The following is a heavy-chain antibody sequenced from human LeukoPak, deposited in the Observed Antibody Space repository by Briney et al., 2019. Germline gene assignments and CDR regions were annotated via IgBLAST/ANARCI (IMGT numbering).Heavy chain of an antibody. CDR3: ARHRQRAVLRFLPSWFDT. J-gene: IGHJ5*02. CDR1: GGSISSYY. D-gene: IGHD3-3*01. CDR2: IYYSWST. Sequence: PSETLSLTCNVSGGSISSYYWSWIRQPPGKGLVWIGYIYYSWSTNYNPSLKSRVTISVDTSKSQFSLKLSSVTAADTAVYYCARHRQRAVLRFLPSWFDTWGQGTLVTVSS. V-gene: IGHV4-59*08.